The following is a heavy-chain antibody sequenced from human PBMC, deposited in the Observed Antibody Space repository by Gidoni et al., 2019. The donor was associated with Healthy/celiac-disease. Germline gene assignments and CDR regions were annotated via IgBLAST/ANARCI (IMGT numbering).Heavy chain of an antibody. D-gene: IGHD3-10*01. Sequence: QVQLQESGPGLVKPSGTLSLTCAVSGGSISSRNWWSWVRQPPGKGLEWIGEIYHNGSTNYNPSLKSRVTISVDKSKNQFSLKLSSVTAADTAVYYCARDHGYYYGSGSYSDAFDIWGQGTMVTVSS. CDR1: GGSISSRNW. CDR2: IYHNGST. J-gene: IGHJ3*02. CDR3: ARDHGYYYGSGSYSDAFDI. V-gene: IGHV4-4*02.